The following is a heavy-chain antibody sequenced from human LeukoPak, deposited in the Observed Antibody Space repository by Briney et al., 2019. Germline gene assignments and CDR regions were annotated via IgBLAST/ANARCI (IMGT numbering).Heavy chain of an antibody. CDR3: AKDSWGYYGSGSYYDY. CDR2: IRYDGSNK. Sequence: PGGSLRLSCAASGFTFSSYGMHWVRQAPGKGLEWVAFIRYDGSNKYYADSVKGRFTISRDNSKNTLYLQMNSLRAEDTAVYYCAKDSWGYYGSGSYYDYWGQGSLVTVSS. CDR1: GFTFSSYG. J-gene: IGHJ4*02. D-gene: IGHD3-10*01. V-gene: IGHV3-30*02.